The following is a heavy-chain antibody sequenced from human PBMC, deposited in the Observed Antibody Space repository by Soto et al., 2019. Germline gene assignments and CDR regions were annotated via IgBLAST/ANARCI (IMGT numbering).Heavy chain of an antibody. CDR3: AKEARDCSSTSCYDRELDY. Sequence: PGGSLRLSCAASGFTFSSYAMSWVRQAPGKGLEWVSAISGSGGSTYYADSVKGRFTISRDNSKNTLYLRMNSLRAEDTAVYYCAKEARDCSSTSCYDRELDYWGQGTLVTVSS. CDR1: GFTFSSYA. CDR2: ISGSGGST. J-gene: IGHJ4*02. D-gene: IGHD2-2*01. V-gene: IGHV3-23*01.